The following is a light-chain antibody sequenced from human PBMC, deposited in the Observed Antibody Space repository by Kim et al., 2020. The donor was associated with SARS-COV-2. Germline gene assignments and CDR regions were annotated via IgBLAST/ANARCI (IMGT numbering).Light chain of an antibody. Sequence: DIHMTQSPPTLSASVGDRVTITCRASHSISSWLAWYQQKPGKAPKLLIFDASTLESGVPSRFSGSGSGTEFTLTINSLQPDDFATYYCQQYNSYLYTFGQGTKLEI. CDR3: QQYNSYLYT. CDR1: HSISSW. J-gene: IGKJ2*01. V-gene: IGKV1-5*01. CDR2: DAS.